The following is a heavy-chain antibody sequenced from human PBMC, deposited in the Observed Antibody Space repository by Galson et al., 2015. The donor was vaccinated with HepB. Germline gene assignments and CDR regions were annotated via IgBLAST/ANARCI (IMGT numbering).Heavy chain of an antibody. J-gene: IGHJ5*02. V-gene: IGHV1-2*02. CDR3: VRESGPPQDNWNWGDYTWFDP. Sequence: SVKVSCKASGYPFTGYRLHWVRQAPGQGLEWMGWINPRSRDTNYAPNFQGRVTIPRDPSIYTALMALSRLRSDDPAGYYCVRESGPPQDNWNWGDYTWFDPWGQGTLVIVSS. D-gene: IGHD1-7*01. CDR1: GYPFTGYR. CDR2: INPRSRDT.